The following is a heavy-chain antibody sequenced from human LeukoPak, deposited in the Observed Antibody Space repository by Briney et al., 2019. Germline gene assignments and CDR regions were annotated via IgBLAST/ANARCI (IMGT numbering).Heavy chain of an antibody. CDR1: GFTFSSYG. J-gene: IGHJ4*02. D-gene: IGHD6-13*01. CDR2: IRYDGSNK. CDR3: ARDSVKQQPELDY. Sequence: GGSLRLSCAASGFTFSSYGMHWVRQAPGKGLEWVAFIRYDGSNKYYADSVKGRFTISRDNSKNTLYLQMNSLRAEDTAVYYCARDSVKQQPELDYWGQGTLVTVSS. V-gene: IGHV3-30*02.